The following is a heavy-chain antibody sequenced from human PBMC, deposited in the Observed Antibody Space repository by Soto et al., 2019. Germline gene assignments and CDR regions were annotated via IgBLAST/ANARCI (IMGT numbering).Heavy chain of an antibody. J-gene: IGHJ3*02. CDR3: ARDVPSGIAARLHAFDI. Sequence: SVKVSCKASGGTFSSYAISWVRQAPGQGLEWMGGIIPIFGTANYAQKFQGRVTITADESTSTAYMELSSLRSEDTAVYYCARDVPSGIAARLHAFDIWGQGTTVTVSS. CDR1: GGTFSSYA. CDR2: IIPIFGTA. V-gene: IGHV1-69*13. D-gene: IGHD6-6*01.